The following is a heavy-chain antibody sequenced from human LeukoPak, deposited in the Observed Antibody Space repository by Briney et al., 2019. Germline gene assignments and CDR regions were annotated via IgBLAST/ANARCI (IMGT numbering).Heavy chain of an antibody. D-gene: IGHD1-26*01. CDR2: INPSGGST. Sequence: ASVKVSCKASGYTFTSYYIHWVRQAPGQGLEWMGIINPSGGSTGYAQKFQGRVTMTRDTSTSTVYMELSSLRFEDTAVYYCARAGGEGIVRGRCLFDPWGQGTLVTVSS. V-gene: IGHV1-46*01. CDR1: GYTFTSYY. CDR3: ARAGGEGIVRGRCLFDP. J-gene: IGHJ5*02.